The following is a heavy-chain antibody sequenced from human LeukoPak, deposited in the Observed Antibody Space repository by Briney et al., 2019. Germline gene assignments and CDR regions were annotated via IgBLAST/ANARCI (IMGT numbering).Heavy chain of an antibody. D-gene: IGHD3-10*01. J-gene: IGHJ4*02. CDR3: AREVDYGSGIGDY. Sequence: ASVKVSCKVSGYTFTGYYMHWVRQAPGQGLEWMGWINPNSGGTNYAQKFQGWVTMTRDTSISTAYMELSRLRSDDTAVYYCAREVDYGSGIGDYWGQGTLVTVSS. V-gene: IGHV1-2*04. CDR1: GYTFTGYY. CDR2: INPNSGGT.